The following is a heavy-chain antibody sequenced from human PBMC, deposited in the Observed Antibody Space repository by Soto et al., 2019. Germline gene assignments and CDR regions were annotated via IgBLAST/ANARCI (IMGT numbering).Heavy chain of an antibody. J-gene: IGHJ6*02. Sequence: SVKVSCKASGGTFSSYAISWVRQAPGQGLEWMGGIIPIFGTANYAQKFQGRVTITADESTSTAYMELSSLRSEDTAVYYCARDNGGWDPQPLYYYGMDVWGQGTTVTVSS. D-gene: IGHD6-19*01. V-gene: IGHV1-69*13. CDR2: IIPIFGTA. CDR1: GGTFSSYA. CDR3: ARDNGGWDPQPLYYYGMDV.